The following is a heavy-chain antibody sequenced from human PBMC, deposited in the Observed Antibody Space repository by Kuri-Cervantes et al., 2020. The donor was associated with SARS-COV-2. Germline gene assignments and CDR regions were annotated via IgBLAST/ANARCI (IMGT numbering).Heavy chain of an antibody. CDR2: IKQDGSEK. CDR3: AKVPVGAVAGTDEYYFDY. Sequence: GESLKISCAASGFTFSSYWMSWVRQAPGKGLEWVANIKQDGSEKYYVDSVKGRFTISRDNAKNSLYLQMNSLRAEDTAVYYCAKVPVGAVAGTDEYYFDYWGQGTLVTVSS. CDR1: GFTFSSYW. J-gene: IGHJ4*02. V-gene: IGHV3-7*05. D-gene: IGHD6-19*01.